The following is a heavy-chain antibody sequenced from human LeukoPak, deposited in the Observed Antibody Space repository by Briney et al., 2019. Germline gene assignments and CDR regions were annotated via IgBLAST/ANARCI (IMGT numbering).Heavy chain of an antibody. Sequence: KTSETLSLTCTVSGGSISSSTYYWGWIRQPPGKGLEWIGSISHSGNTYYNSSLKSRSTISVDTSKNQFSLRLSSVTAADTAVYYCASQYYYDNSGHPAIENWGQGTLVTVSS. CDR2: ISHSGNT. J-gene: IGHJ4*02. V-gene: IGHV4-39*01. CDR1: GGSISSSTYY. CDR3: ASQYYYDNSGHPAIEN. D-gene: IGHD3-22*01.